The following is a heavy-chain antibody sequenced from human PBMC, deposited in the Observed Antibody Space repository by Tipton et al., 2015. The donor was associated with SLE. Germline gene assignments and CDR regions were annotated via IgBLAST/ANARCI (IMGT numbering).Heavy chain of an antibody. J-gene: IGHJ4*02. CDR3: ARRCAGGACPRGFDY. V-gene: IGHV5-51*03. CDR1: GYSFTTYW. CDR2: IHPSDSEA. Sequence: VQLVQSGAEVKKPGESLKIFCRGSGYSFTTYWIGWVRQVPGKGLEWMGLIHPSDSEARYSPSFEGQVTFSVDKSTNIAYLQWSSLRASDTAMYYCARRCAGGACPRGFDYWGQGTLVTVSS. D-gene: IGHD2-8*02.